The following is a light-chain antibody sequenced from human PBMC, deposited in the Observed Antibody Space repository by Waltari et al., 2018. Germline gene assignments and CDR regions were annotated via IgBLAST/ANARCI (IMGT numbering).Light chain of an antibody. CDR2: DVS. V-gene: IGLV2-14*01. Sequence: QSALTQPAPVSGSPGKSITISCSGTSSDIGFYNYVSWYHQHSGKAPKLIIYDVSQLPSGVSYRFSGSKSGITASLTISGLQAEDEADYYCNSYTGSSSWVFGGGTKVTVL. CDR1: SSDIGFYNY. J-gene: IGLJ3*02. CDR3: NSYTGSSSWV.